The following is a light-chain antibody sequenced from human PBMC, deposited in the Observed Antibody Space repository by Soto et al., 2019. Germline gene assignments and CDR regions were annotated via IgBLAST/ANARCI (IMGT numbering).Light chain of an antibody. V-gene: IGKV1-39*01. Sequence: DLQMTQSPSSLSASVGDRVTITCQSSQSIISYLNWYQQKAGKAPQLLSYASSSLQSGVPATFSCSGSGTDFILSISSLQPEDSAIYYCQQSYSSPRTFGQGTKLEI. CDR1: QSIISY. CDR2: ASS. J-gene: IGKJ2*01. CDR3: QQSYSSPRT.